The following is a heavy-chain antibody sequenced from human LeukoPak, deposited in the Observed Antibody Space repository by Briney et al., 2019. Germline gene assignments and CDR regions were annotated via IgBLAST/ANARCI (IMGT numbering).Heavy chain of an antibody. D-gene: IGHD5-12*01. V-gene: IGHV1-2*02. CDR1: GYTFTGYY. CDR3: ARDPSGYDLVGFDP. J-gene: IGHJ5*02. Sequence: ASVKVSCKASGYTFTGYYMHWVRQAPGQGLEWMGWINPNSGGTNYAQKFQGRVTMTRDTSISTAYMELSRLRSDDTAVYYCARDPSGYDLVGFDPWGQGTLVTVSS. CDR2: INPNSGGT.